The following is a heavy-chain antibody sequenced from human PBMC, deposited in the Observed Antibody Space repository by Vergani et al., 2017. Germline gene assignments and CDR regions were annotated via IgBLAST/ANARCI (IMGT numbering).Heavy chain of an antibody. J-gene: IGHJ3*01. V-gene: IGHV4-34*01. CDR3: ARRAERWETLLRDDFDV. D-gene: IGHD1-26*01. CDR1: GGSLGGYY. CDR2: INHSGTI. Sequence: QVQLQQWGPGLLKPSETLSLTCAVYGGSLGGYYWSWIRLAPGKGLEWIGEINHSGTINYNPTLKSPFTVSIDTSRDHFSLKLRSVSAADTAVYFCARRAERWETLLRDDFDVWGQGTFVTVSP.